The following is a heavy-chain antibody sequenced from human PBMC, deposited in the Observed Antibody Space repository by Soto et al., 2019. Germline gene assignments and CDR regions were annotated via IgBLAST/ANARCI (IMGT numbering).Heavy chain of an antibody. J-gene: IGHJ5*02. CDR2: ISTYSVDT. V-gene: IGHV1-18*01. Sequence: QVHLVQSGVEVKTPGASVKVSCQASGYTFFTYDISWVRQAPGQGLVWIGWISTYSVDTKYAQKFQGRVTMTTVTSTTTAYLELRSLRSDDTSLYYLARNHGPTTSENSFVPWGQGTLVTVSS. D-gene: IGHD5-12*01. CDR1: GYTFFTYD. CDR3: ARNHGPTTSENSFVP.